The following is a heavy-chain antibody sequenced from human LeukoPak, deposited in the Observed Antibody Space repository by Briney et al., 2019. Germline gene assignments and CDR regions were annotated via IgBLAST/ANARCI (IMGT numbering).Heavy chain of an antibody. V-gene: IGHV3-23*01. CDR2: ISGSGGST. D-gene: IGHD3-10*01. CDR1: GFTFSSYA. CDR3: AKFSPEYYYGSGSYLN. J-gene: IGHJ4*02. Sequence: PGRSLRLSCAASGFTFSSYAMSWVRQAPGKGLEWVSAISGSGGSTYYADSVKGRFTISRDNSKNTLYLQMNSLRAEDTAVYYCAKFSPEYYYGSGSYLNWGQGTLVTVSS.